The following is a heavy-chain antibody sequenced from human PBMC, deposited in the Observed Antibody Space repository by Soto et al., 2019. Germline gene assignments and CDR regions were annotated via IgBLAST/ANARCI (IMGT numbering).Heavy chain of an antibody. D-gene: IGHD4-17*01. CDR3: AKDHLMTTVTTVGY. J-gene: IGHJ4*02. Sequence: QVQLVESGGGVVQPGRSLRLSCAASGFTFSNYGMHWVRQAPGKGLEWVAVISYHGRDKYYADSVKGRFIISRDNSKNTLYLEMNSLRAEDTAVYYCAKDHLMTTVTTVGYWGQGTLVTVSS. V-gene: IGHV3-30*18. CDR1: GFTFSNYG. CDR2: ISYHGRDK.